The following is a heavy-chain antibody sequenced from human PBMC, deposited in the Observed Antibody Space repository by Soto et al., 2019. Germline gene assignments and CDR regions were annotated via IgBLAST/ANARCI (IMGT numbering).Heavy chain of an antibody. CDR1: GDSIGIHR. D-gene: IGHD3-9*01. CDR3: ARDPTGFDAFDI. V-gene: IGHV4-59*11. J-gene: IGHJ3*02. Sequence: SETLSLTCTVSGDSIGIHRWNWVRQSPGKGLEWIGYIFYGGGTKYNPFLKSRVTISLDTSKNQFSLKLSSVTAADTAVYYCARDPTGFDAFDIWGQGTVVTVSS. CDR2: IFYGGGT.